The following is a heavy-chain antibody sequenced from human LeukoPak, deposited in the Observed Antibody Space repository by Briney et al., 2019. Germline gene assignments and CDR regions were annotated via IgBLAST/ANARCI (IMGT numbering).Heavy chain of an antibody. Sequence: ASVKVSCKASGYTFTDYYINWVRQAPGQGLEWMGRINPNSGGTYYAQKFQGRVTMTRDTSITTAYMELSRLRSDDTAVYYCATHTYGYGDHGLDYWGQGTLVTVSS. V-gene: IGHV1-2*06. CDR1: GYTFTDYY. D-gene: IGHD5-12*01. CDR2: INPNSGGT. CDR3: ATHTYGYGDHGLDY. J-gene: IGHJ4*02.